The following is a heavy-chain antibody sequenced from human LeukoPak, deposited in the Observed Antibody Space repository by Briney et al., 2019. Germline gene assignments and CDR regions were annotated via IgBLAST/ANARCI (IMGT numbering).Heavy chain of an antibody. CDR2: ISGTGGRT. CDR3: AKESPVVTLADY. CDR1: GFTFSSFG. D-gene: IGHD2-21*02. V-gene: IGHV3-23*01. Sequence: GGSLRLSCAASGFTFSSFGMSWVRQAPGKGLEWVSTISGTGGRTHYADSVKGWFTISRDNSKNTLYLQMNSLRAEDTAVYYCAKESPVVTLADYWGQGTLVTVSS. J-gene: IGHJ4*02.